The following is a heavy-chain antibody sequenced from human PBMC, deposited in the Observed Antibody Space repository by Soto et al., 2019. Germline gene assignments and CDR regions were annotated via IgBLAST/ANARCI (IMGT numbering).Heavy chain of an antibody. Sequence: SETLSLTCTVSGGPISSYYWSLIRQPAGKGLEWIGRIYTSGSTNYNPSLKSRVTMSVDTSKNQFSLRLSSVTAADTAMYYCARDRILVGYYYYGMDVWGQGTTVTVS. CDR3: ARDRILVGYYYYGMDV. J-gene: IGHJ6*02. V-gene: IGHV4-4*07. CDR2: IYTSGST. D-gene: IGHD2-8*02. CDR1: GGPISSYY.